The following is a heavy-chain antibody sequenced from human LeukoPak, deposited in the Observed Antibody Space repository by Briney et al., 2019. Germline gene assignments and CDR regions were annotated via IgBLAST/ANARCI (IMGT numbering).Heavy chain of an antibody. CDR2: IYSGGST. CDR1: GFTVSNSY. CDR3: AKDREWGTSDY. J-gene: IGHJ4*02. Sequence: GGSLRLSCAASGFTVSNSYMSWVRQAPGKGLEWVSVIYSGGSTYYADSVKGRFTISRDTSKNTLYLQMNSLRAEDTAVYYCAKDREWGTSDYWGQGTLVTVSS. D-gene: IGHD1-1*01. V-gene: IGHV3-53*01.